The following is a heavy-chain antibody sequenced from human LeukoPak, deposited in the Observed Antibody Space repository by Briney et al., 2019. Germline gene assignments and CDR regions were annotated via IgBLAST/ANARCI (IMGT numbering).Heavy chain of an antibody. CDR1: GYTFTSYD. Sequence: ASVKVSCKASGYTFTSYDINWVRQATGQGLEWMGWMNPNSGNTGYAQKFQGRVTMTRNTSISTAYMELSSLRSEDTAVYYCARGVMVRGVIIRTYYYYYMDVWGKGTTVTISS. J-gene: IGHJ6*03. CDR3: ARGVMVRGVIIRTYYYYYMDV. CDR2: MNPNSGNT. V-gene: IGHV1-8*01. D-gene: IGHD3-10*01.